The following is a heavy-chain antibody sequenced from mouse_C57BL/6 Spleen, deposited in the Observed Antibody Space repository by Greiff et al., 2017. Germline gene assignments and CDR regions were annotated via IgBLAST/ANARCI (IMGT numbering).Heavy chain of an antibody. CDR3: TRFLITTVPYYFDY. CDR2: IRNKANNPAT. D-gene: IGHD1-2*01. J-gene: IGHJ2*01. CDR1: GFTFSDAW. Sequence: EVKVEESGGGLVQPGGSMKLSCAASGFTFSDAWMDWVRQSPEKGLEWVAEIRNKANNPATYYAESVKGRFTISRDDSKSSVYLQMNSLRAEDTGIYYCTRFLITTVPYYFDYWGQGTTLTVSS. V-gene: IGHV6-6*01.